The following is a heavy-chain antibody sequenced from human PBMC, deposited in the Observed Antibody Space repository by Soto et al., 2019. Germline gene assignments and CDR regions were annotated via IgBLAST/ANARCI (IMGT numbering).Heavy chain of an antibody. J-gene: IGHJ5*01. CDR2: IYYSGNT. D-gene: IGHD5-18*01. Sequence: TLSLTCTVSGYSVTSGDHYWSWIRQPPGKGLEWIGYIYYSGNTNYSPSLKSRVAISLDTSHNQFSLKLSSVTAADTAVYFCARIPVDTYMTYWFDPCGQGTLVTVSS. V-gene: IGHV4-61*08. CDR3: ARIPVDTYMTYWFDP. CDR1: GYSVTSGDHY.